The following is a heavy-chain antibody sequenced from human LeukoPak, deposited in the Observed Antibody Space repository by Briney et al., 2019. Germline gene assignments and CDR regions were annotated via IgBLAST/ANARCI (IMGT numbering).Heavy chain of an antibody. D-gene: IGHD3-10*01. Sequence: ASVKVSCKASGGSFSSYAISLVRQAPGQGLEWMGRIIPILGIANYAQKFQGRATTPADKSTSTASMELSSLRSEDTAVYYCATVHGSGSYIFDPWGQGTLVTVSA. J-gene: IGHJ5*02. CDR3: ATVHGSGSYIFDP. CDR1: GGSFSSYA. V-gene: IGHV1-69*04. CDR2: IIPILGIA.